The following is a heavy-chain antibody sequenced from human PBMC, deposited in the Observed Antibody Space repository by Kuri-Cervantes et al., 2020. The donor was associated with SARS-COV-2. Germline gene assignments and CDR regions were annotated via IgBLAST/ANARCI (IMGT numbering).Heavy chain of an antibody. CDR2: IWYDGSNK. J-gene: IGHJ6*02. V-gene: IGHV3-33*08. CDR3: ARDSLRRNWNDDYYYYGMDV. Sequence: GGSLRLSCAASGFTFSSYGMHWVRQAPGKGLEWVAVIWYDGSNKYYADSVKGRFTISRDNSKNTLYLQMNSLRAEDTAVYYCARDSLRRNWNDDYYYYGMDVWGQGTTVTVSS. D-gene: IGHD1-1*01. CDR1: GFTFSSYG.